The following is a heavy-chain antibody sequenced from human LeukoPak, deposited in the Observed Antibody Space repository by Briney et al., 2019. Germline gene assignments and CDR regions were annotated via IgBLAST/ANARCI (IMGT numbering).Heavy chain of an antibody. Sequence: GGSLRLSCAASGFTFRSYGMNWVRQAPGKGLEWVSSISSSSSYIYYAESVKGRFTISRDNAKNSLYLQMNSLRVDDTAVYYCAKDQEDGYNWAHAFDIWGQGTMVTVSS. V-gene: IGHV3-21*01. D-gene: IGHD5-24*01. CDR3: AKDQEDGYNWAHAFDI. J-gene: IGHJ3*02. CDR2: ISSSSSYI. CDR1: GFTFRSYG.